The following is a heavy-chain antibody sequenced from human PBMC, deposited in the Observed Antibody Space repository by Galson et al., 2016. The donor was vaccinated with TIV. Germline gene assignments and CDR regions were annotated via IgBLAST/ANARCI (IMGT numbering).Heavy chain of an antibody. D-gene: IGHD2-2*01. CDR1: RFSFHTYW. CDR2: INDGGSEK. Sequence: SLRLSCAASRFSFHTYWMSWLRQAPGKGLEWVASINDGGSEKDYVDSVKGRFTISRDNALTSLYLQMDSLRAEDTAVYYCARMLFDIVQAPAATPTGYFDPWGQGTLVTVSS. V-gene: IGHV3-7*01. CDR3: ARMLFDIVQAPAATPTGYFDP. J-gene: IGHJ5*02.